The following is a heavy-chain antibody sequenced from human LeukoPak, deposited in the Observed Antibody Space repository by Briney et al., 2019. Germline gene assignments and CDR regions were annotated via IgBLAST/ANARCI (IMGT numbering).Heavy chain of an antibody. V-gene: IGHV3-30-3*01. CDR3: ARGPPYCSSTSCYVFADY. CDR2: ISYDGSNK. D-gene: IGHD2-2*01. Sequence: GRSLRLSCAASGFTFSSYAMHWVRQAPGKGLEWVAVISYDGSNKYYADSVKGRFTISRDNSKNTLYLHMNSLRAEDTAVYYCARGPPYCSSTSCYVFADYWGQGTLVTVSS. J-gene: IGHJ4*02. CDR1: GFTFSSYA.